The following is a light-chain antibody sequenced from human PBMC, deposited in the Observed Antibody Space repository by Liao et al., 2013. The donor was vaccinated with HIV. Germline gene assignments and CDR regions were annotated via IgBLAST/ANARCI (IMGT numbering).Light chain of an antibody. CDR3: QAWDSSTAEDV. Sequence: SYVLTQTPSVSVAPGKTATITCGGDNIGGKSVHWYQQRPGQSPVVVIYEDKKRPSGIPERFSGSNSGNTATLTISGTQAMDEADYYCQAWDSSTAEDVFGTGTKVTV. CDR2: EDK. V-gene: IGLV3-21*01. CDR1: NIGGKS. J-gene: IGLJ1*01.